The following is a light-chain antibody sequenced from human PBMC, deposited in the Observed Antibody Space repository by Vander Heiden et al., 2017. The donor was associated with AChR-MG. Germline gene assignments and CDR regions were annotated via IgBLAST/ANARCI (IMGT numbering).Light chain of an antibody. CDR2: VDS. CDR1: NIGSKS. V-gene: IGLV3-21*02. Sequence: SYVLTQPPPVSVATGQPARITCGGNNIGSKSVHWYQQKPGQAPVLVVYVDSDRPSGIPERFSGSNSGNTATLTITRVEAGDEADYYCQLWDGSSDHPYVVFGGGTKLTVL. CDR3: QLWDGSSDHPYVV. J-gene: IGLJ2*01.